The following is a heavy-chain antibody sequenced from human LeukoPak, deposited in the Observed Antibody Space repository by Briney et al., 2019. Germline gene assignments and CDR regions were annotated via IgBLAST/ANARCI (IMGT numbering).Heavy chain of an antibody. CDR1: GYSISSGYY. D-gene: IGHD5-24*01. CDR3: ARQCRGHDAFDI. J-gene: IGHJ3*02. V-gene: IGHV4-38-2*02. CDR2: IYHSGST. Sequence: SETLSLTCTVSGYSISSGYYWGWIRQPPGKGLEWIGSIYHSGSTYYNPSLKSRVTISVDTSKNQFSLKLSSVTAADTAVYYCARQCRGHDAFDIWGQGTMVTVSS.